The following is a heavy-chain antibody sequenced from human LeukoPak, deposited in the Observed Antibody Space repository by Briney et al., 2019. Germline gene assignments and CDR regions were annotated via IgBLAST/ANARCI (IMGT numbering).Heavy chain of an antibody. CDR3: ARDPTSSGWYPPYFDY. CDR2: TYYRSKWYN. J-gene: IGHJ4*02. CDR1: GDSVSSNSAA. V-gene: IGHV6-1*01. D-gene: IGHD6-19*01. Sequence: SQTLSLTCAISGDSVSSNSAAWNWIRQSPSRGLEWLGRTYYRSKWYNDYAVSVKSRITINPNTSKNQFSLQLNSVTPEDTAVYYCARDPTSSGWYPPYFDYWGQGTLVTVSS.